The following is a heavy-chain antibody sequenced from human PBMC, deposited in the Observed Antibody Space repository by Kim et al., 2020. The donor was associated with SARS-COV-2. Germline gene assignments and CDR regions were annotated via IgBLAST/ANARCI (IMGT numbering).Heavy chain of an antibody. CDR3: ARGGITFGGVIALGYGMDV. J-gene: IGHJ6*02. D-gene: IGHD3-16*02. V-gene: IGHV3-33*01. CDR2: IWYDGSNK. CDR1: GFTFSSYG. Sequence: GGSLRLSCAASGFTFSSYGMHWVRQAPGKGLEWVAVIWYDGSNKYYADSVKGRFTISRDNSKNTLYLQMNSLRAEDTAVYYCARGGITFGGVIALGYGMDVWGQGTTVTVSS.